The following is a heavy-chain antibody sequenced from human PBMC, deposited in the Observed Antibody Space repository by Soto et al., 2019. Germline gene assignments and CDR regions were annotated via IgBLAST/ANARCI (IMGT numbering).Heavy chain of an antibody. CDR3: VRDGTKTLRDWFDP. Sequence: PSDTVALTSTFSCASIMGFYRSWIRKSAGKGLEWIGRIYATGTTDYNPSLKSRVMMSVDTSKKQFSLKLRSVTAADTVVYYCVRDGTKTLRDWFDPSGQG. CDR1: CASIMGFY. D-gene: IGHD1-1*01. V-gene: IGHV4-4*07. J-gene: IGHJ5*02. CDR2: IYATGTT.